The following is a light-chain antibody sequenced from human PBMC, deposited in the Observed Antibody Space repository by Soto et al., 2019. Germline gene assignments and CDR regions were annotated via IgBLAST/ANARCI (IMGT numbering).Light chain of an antibody. CDR3: QQYFETPYT. CDR2: WGS. CDR1: ESLYYKSNKKNY. Sequence: DIVMTQSPASLSVSLGARATITCKSSESLYYKSNKKNYLAWYQQKFGQPPKVVLYWGSTRDSGVPGRFSGSVSGTQFTLTIQDVQPEDVASYYCQQYFETPYTFGQGTKLEIK. J-gene: IGKJ2*01. V-gene: IGKV4-1*01.